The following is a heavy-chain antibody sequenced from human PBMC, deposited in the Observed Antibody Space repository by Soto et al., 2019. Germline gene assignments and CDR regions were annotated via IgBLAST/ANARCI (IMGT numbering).Heavy chain of an antibody. CDR1: GYTFTGYY. D-gene: IGHD2-15*01. V-gene: IGHV1-2*02. CDR3: ARDHLFTGVVNYGMDV. Sequence: QVQLVQSGAEVKKPGASVKVSCKASGYTFTGYYMHWVRQAPGQGLEWMGWINPNSGGTNYAQKFQGRVTMTRDTSISTAYMELSRLRSDDTAVYYCARDHLFTGVVNYGMDVWGQGTTVTVSS. CDR2: INPNSGGT. J-gene: IGHJ6*02.